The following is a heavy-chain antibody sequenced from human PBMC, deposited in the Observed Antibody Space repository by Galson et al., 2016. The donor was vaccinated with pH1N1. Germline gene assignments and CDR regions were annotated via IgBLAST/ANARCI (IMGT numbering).Heavy chain of an antibody. D-gene: IGHD1/OR15-1a*01. CDR3: ARAPPTFNNRGCAFDV. CDR2: ISYDGTYK. CDR1: GFIFSQYG. J-gene: IGHJ3*01. Sequence: SLRLSCAASGFIFSQYGMHWVRQAPGKGLEWVAFISYDGTYKYYGDSVKGRFTISRDNSKNTVHLQMNSLRADDTAVYYCARAPPTFNNRGCAFDVWGQGRRVSVSS. V-gene: IGHV3-30*03.